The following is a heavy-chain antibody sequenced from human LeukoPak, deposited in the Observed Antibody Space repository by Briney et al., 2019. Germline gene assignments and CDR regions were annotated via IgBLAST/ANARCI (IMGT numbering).Heavy chain of an antibody. CDR3: AREEHSSSWYFLDY. CDR2: ISSSSSYI. D-gene: IGHD6-13*01. CDR1: GFTFSSYS. V-gene: IGHV3-21*04. Sequence: GGSLRLSCAASGFTFSSYSMNWVRQAPGKGLEWVSSISSSSSYIYYADSVKGRFTISRDNAKNSLYLQMNSLRAEDTAVYYCAREEHSSSWYFLDYWGQGTLVTVSS. J-gene: IGHJ4*02.